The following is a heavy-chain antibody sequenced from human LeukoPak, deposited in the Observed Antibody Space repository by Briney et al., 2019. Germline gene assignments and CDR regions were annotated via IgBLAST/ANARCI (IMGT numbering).Heavy chain of an antibody. J-gene: IGHJ4*02. D-gene: IGHD6-13*01. Sequence: PGQSLRLSCAASGFTFRSYGMHWVRQAPGKGLEWVAVIWYDGTNKDYAESVKGRFTISRDDSKNTLYLQMNSLRAEDTAVYYCARKNVAASDYWGQGTLVTVSS. V-gene: IGHV3-33*01. CDR1: GFTFRSYG. CDR2: IWYDGTNK. CDR3: ARKNVAASDY.